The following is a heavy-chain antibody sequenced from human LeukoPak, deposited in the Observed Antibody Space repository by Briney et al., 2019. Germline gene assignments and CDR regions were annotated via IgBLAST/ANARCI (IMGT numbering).Heavy chain of an antibody. CDR3: ARKSDSYYDILTGYSIFDY. CDR2: INPNSGGT. J-gene: IGHJ4*02. CDR1: GYTFTGNY. D-gene: IGHD3-9*01. V-gene: IGHV1-2*02. Sequence: ASVKVSCKASGYTFTGNYMHWVRQAPGQGLEWMGWINPNSGGTNYAQKFQGRVTMTRDTSISTAYMELSRLRSDDTAVYYCARKSDSYYDILTGYSIFDYWGQGTLVTVSS.